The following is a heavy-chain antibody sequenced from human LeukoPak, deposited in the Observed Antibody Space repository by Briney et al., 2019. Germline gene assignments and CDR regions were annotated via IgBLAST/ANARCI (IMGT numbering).Heavy chain of an antibody. J-gene: IGHJ3*01. V-gene: IGHV3-21*06. CDR1: GFTFSNYR. CDR3: ARVDCTTNSCPKADAFDL. CDR2: VSGLSNYI. D-gene: IGHD2-2*01. Sequence: GGSLRLSCAASGFTFSNYRMDWVRQAPGKGLDWVSSVSGLSNYIYYADSVKGRFTISRDNAKNSLYLQMNSLRAEDTAVYYCARVDCTTNSCPKADAFDLWGQGTMVTVSS.